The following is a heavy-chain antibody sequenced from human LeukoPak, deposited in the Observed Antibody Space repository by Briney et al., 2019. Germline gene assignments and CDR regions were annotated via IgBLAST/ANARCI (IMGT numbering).Heavy chain of an antibody. V-gene: IGHV3-30*04. D-gene: IGHD6-19*01. CDR2: ISDDGSNK. CDR3: ARGPGYSSGWYVLSVDY. Sequence: PGGSLRLSCAASGFTFSSYAMHWVRQAPGKGLEWVAVISDDGSNKYYADSVKGRFTISRDNSKNTLYLQMNSLRGEDTAVYYCARGPGYSSGWYVLSVDYWGQGTLVTVSS. J-gene: IGHJ4*02. CDR1: GFTFSSYA.